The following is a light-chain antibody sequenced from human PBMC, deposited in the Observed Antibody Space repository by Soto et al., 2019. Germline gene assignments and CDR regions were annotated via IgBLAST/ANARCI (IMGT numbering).Light chain of an antibody. Sequence: QSVLTQPPSASGNPGQTVTISCSGSSSNIGINYVYWYQQLPGTAPKLLIYRNSQRPSGIPDRFSGSKSGTSASLAISGLRAEDEDDYYCAPWDDSLGSHAVFGVGTQLTVL. J-gene: IGLJ7*01. V-gene: IGLV1-47*01. CDR3: APWDDSLGSHAV. CDR2: RNS. CDR1: SSNIGINY.